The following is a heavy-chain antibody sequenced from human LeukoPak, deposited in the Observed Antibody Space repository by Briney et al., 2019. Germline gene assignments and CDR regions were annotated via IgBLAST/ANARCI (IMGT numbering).Heavy chain of an antibody. Sequence: SETLSLTCTVSGGSISSYYWSWIRQPPGKGLEWIGYIYYSGSTNYNPSLKSRVTISVDTSKNQFSLKLSSVTAADTAVYYCARDYYGSGSSWNWFDPWGQGTLVTVSS. CDR3: ARDYYGSGSSWNWFDP. V-gene: IGHV4-59*01. CDR2: IYYSGST. D-gene: IGHD3-10*01. J-gene: IGHJ5*02. CDR1: GGSISSYY.